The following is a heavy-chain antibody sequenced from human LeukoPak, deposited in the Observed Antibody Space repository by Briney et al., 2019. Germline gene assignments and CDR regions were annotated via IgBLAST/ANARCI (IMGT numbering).Heavy chain of an antibody. J-gene: IGHJ4*02. V-gene: IGHV3-33*06. Sequence: GGSLRLSCAASGFTFSSYGMHWVRQAPGKGLEWVAVIWYDGSNKYYADSVKGRFTISRDNSKNTLYLQMNSLRAEDTAVYFCAKGGFGELFEHYFDYWGQGTLVTVSS. CDR3: AKGGFGELFEHYFDY. D-gene: IGHD3-10*01. CDR2: IWYDGSNK. CDR1: GFTFSSYG.